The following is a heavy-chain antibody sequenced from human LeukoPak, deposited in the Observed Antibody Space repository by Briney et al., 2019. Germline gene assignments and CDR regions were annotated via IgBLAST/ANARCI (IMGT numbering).Heavy chain of an antibody. V-gene: IGHV3-30-3*01. CDR3: ARDSYGMDV. Sequence: GGSLRLSCAASGFTFSSYAMHWVRKAPGQGLEWVAVISYDGSNKYYADSVKGRFTISRDNSKNTLYLQMNSLRAEDTAVYYCARDSYGMDVWGQGTTVTVSS. CDR1: GFTFSSYA. CDR2: ISYDGSNK. J-gene: IGHJ6*02.